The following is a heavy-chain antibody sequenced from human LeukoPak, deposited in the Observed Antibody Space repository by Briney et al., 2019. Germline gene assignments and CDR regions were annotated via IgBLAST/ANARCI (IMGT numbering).Heavy chain of an antibody. V-gene: IGHV3-21*01. D-gene: IGHD3-22*01. CDR2: ISSSSSYI. J-gene: IGHJ4*02. CDR1: GFTFSSYS. Sequence: PGGSLRLSCAASGFTFSSYSMNWVRQAPGKGLEWVSSISSSSSYIYYADSVKGRFTISRDNAKNTLYLQMNSLRAEDTAVYYCARDLDSSGYSWFDYWGQGTLVTVSS. CDR3: ARDLDSSGYSWFDY.